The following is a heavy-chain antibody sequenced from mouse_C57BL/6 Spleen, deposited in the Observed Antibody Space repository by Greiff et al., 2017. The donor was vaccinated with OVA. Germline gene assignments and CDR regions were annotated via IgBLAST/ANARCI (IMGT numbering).Heavy chain of an antibody. V-gene: IGHV5-17*01. CDR2: ISSGSSTI. CDR3: ARGRRYPYYFDY. Sequence: EVMLVESGGGLVKPGGSLKLSCAASGFTFSDYGMHWVRQAPEKGLEWVAYISSGSSTIYYADTVKGRFTISRDNAKNTLFLQMTSLRSEDTAMYDCARGRRYPYYFDYWGQGTTLTVSS. J-gene: IGHJ2*01. D-gene: IGHD1-1*01. CDR1: GFTFSDYG.